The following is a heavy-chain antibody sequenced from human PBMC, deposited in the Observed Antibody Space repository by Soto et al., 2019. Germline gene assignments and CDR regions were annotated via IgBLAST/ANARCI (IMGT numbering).Heavy chain of an antibody. CDR1: GGTFSSYA. J-gene: IGHJ6*02. D-gene: IGHD2-15*01. CDR3: ARVGYCSGGSCYNSYYGMDV. CDR2: IIPIFGTA. V-gene: IGHV1-69*13. Sequence: GASVKVSCKASGGTFSSYAISWVRQAPGQGLEWMGGIIPIFGTANYAQKFQGRVTITADESTGTAYMGLSSLRSEDTAVYYCARVGYCSGGSCYNSYYGMDVWGQGTTLTVSS.